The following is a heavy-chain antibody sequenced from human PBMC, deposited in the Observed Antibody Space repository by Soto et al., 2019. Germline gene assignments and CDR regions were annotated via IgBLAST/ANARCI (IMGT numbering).Heavy chain of an antibody. CDR1: GASISDNY. D-gene: IGHD2-8*01. J-gene: IGHJ5*02. CDR3: ARIDPPLMLAWFDP. Sequence: SETLSLTCTLSGASISDNYWSWIRQPPGKGLEWIGYIFYSGSTNYNPSLESRVTISIDTPKNQLSLRLNSVTAADTAVYYCARIDPPLMLAWFDPWGQGTRVTVSS. V-gene: IGHV4-59*01. CDR2: IFYSGST.